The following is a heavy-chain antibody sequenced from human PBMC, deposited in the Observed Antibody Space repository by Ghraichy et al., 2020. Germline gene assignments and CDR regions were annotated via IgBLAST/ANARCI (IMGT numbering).Heavy chain of an antibody. J-gene: IGHJ4*02. CDR2: INHSGST. CDR1: GGSFSGYY. CDR3: ARADDILTGPPFDY. D-gene: IGHD3-9*01. V-gene: IGHV4-34*01. Sequence: SETLSLTCAVYGGSFSGYYWNWIRQPPGKGLEWIGEINHSGSTNYNPSLKSRVTTSVDTSKNQFSLKLNSVTAADTAVYYCARADDILTGPPFDYWGQGTLVTVSS.